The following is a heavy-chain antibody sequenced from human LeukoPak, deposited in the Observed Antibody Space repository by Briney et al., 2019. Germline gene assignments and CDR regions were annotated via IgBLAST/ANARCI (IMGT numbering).Heavy chain of an antibody. CDR3: ARSIAVAGTGIDAFDI. CDR1: GYTFTSYG. J-gene: IGHJ3*02. D-gene: IGHD6-19*01. CDR2: ISAYNGNT. V-gene: IGHV1-18*01. Sequence: ASVKVSCKASGYTFTSYGISWVRQAPGQGLEWMGWISAYNGNTNYAQKLQGRVTMTTDTSTSTAYMELRSLRSDDTAVYYCARSIAVAGTGIDAFDIWGQGTMVTVSS.